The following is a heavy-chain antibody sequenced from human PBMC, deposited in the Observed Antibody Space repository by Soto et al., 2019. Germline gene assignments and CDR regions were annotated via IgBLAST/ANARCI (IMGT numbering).Heavy chain of an antibody. D-gene: IGHD1-26*01. Sequence: SETLSLTCTVSGGSISSYYWSWIRQPPGKGLEWIGYIYYSGSTNYNPSLKSRVTISVDTSKDQFSLKLSSVTAADTAVYYCARDSTYSGSYRYFDYWGQGTLVTVSS. CDR1: GGSISSYY. CDR3: ARDSTYSGSYRYFDY. J-gene: IGHJ4*02. CDR2: IYYSGST. V-gene: IGHV4-59*01.